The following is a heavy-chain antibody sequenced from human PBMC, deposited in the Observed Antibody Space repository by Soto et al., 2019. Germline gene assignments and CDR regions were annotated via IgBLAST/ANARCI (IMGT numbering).Heavy chain of an antibody. D-gene: IGHD2-15*01. CDR3: TKDVGDS. Sequence: EVQVVESGGGLVQPGGSLRLSCAASGFTFRNDWMTWVRQAAGKGLEWVANIKEDGSEKYYVDSVKGRFTISRDNAKNSLYLQMTSLRAEHTAVYYCTKDVGDSWGQGTPVTVSS. CDR2: IKEDGSEK. CDR1: GFTFRNDW. V-gene: IGHV3-7*01. J-gene: IGHJ4*02.